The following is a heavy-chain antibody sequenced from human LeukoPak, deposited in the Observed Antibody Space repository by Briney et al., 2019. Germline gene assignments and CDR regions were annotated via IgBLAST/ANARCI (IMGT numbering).Heavy chain of an antibody. D-gene: IGHD1-14*01. V-gene: IGHV3-33*01. Sequence: GGSLRLSCAASGFFFSNYDMHWVRQAPGKGLEWVAIIWLDGSATYYGDSVKGRFTVSRDNSNNTLYLQMNSLRVEDTAVYYCARDLNREDFDYWGQGTLVAVSS. CDR1: GFFFSNYD. CDR3: ARDLNREDFDY. J-gene: IGHJ4*02. CDR2: IWLDGSAT.